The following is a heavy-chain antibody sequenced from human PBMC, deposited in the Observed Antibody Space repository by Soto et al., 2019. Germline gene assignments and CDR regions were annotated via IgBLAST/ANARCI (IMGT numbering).Heavy chain of an antibody. CDR1: GYTLTELS. Sequence: ASVKVSCKVSGYTLTELSMHWVRQAPGKGLEWMGGFDPEDGETIYAQKFQGRVTMTEDTSTDTAYMELSSLRSEDTAVYYCATVIPADPADAFDIWGQGTMVTVSS. CDR3: ATVIPADPADAFDI. J-gene: IGHJ3*02. V-gene: IGHV1-24*01. D-gene: IGHD3-16*02. CDR2: FDPEDGET.